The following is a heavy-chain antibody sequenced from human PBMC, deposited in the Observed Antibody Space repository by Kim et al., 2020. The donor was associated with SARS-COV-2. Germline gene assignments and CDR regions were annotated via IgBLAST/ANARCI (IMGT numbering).Heavy chain of an antibody. Sequence: GGSLRLSCAASGFAFSRYSFNWVRQRPGKGLEWVSSISGSGSYIFAADSLKGRFTISRDNAKNSLYLQMNSLRDEDTAVYYCSRASLGDRSSWYFFDFWGQGALVTGSS. CDR3: SRASLGDRSSWYFFDF. D-gene: IGHD3-22*01. CDR2: ISGSGSYI. CDR1: GFAFSRYS. J-gene: IGHJ4*02. V-gene: IGHV3-21*06.